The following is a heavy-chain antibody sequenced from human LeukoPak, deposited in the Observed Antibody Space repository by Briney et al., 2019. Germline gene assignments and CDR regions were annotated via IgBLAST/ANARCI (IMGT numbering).Heavy chain of an antibody. CDR3: AREVGDYYFDY. D-gene: IGHD2-15*01. CDR2: IGTAGDT. J-gene: IGHJ4*02. Sequence: PGGSLRLSCAASGFTFSSYDMHWVRQATGKGLEWVSAIGTAGDTYYPGSVKGRFTISRENAKNSLYLQMNSLRAEDTAVYYCAREVGDYYFDYWGQGTLVTVSS. V-gene: IGHV3-13*01. CDR1: GFTFSSYD.